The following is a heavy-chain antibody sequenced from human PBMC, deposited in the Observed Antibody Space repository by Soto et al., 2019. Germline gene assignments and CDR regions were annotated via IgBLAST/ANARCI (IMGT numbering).Heavy chain of an antibody. CDR1: GFTFSDYS. J-gene: IGHJ3*02. Sequence: PGGSLRLSCATSGFTFSDYSMSWIPQAPGKGLEWVSFISGSSSTIYYADSVKGRFTISRDNAKNSLYLQMNSLRAEDTAVHYCAREIGGSYPLAFDIWGQGTLVTVSS. CDR3: AREIGGSYPLAFDI. V-gene: IGHV3-11*01. CDR2: ISGSSSTI. D-gene: IGHD1-26*01.